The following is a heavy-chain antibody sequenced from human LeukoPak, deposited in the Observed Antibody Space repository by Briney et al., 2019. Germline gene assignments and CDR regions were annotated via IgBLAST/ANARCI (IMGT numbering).Heavy chain of an antibody. CDR1: GFIFSSYG. CDR3: AKDARNYDSSGYYDDPGYFDY. Sequence: GGSLRLSCAASGFIFSSYGLHWVRQAPGKGLEWVAVISYDGSNKYYADSVKGRFTISRDNSKNTLYLQMNSLRAEATAVYYCAKDARNYDSSGYYDDPGYFDYWGQGSLVTVSS. CDR2: ISYDGSNK. D-gene: IGHD3-22*01. J-gene: IGHJ4*02. V-gene: IGHV3-30*18.